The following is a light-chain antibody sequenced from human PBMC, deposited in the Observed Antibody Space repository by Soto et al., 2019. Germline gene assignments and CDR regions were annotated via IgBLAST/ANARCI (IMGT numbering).Light chain of an antibody. CDR3: QQRSNWPRT. J-gene: IGKJ1*01. CDR2: AAS. Sequence: EIVLTQSPATLSLSPGERATLSCRASQSVSSSLAWYQQKAGQAPRLLIYAASHRATGIPARFSGSGSGTDFSLTISSLEPEDFAVYYCQQRSNWPRTFGPGIKGEIK. CDR1: QSVSSS. V-gene: IGKV3-11*01.